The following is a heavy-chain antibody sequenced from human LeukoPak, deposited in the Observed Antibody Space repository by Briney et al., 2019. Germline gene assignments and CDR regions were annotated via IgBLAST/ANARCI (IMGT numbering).Heavy chain of an antibody. V-gene: IGHV3-7*01. Sequence: GGSLRLSCAASEFTFSSYWMSWVRQAPGKGLEWVAHIKQDGSQEYYVDSVKGRFTISRDSAKNSLYLQMNSLRAEDTAVYYCARGVPYDSWSGPHYSDYWGQGTLVTVSS. CDR1: EFTFSSYW. D-gene: IGHD3-3*01. CDR2: IKQDGSQE. CDR3: ARGVPYDSWSGPHYSDY. J-gene: IGHJ4*02.